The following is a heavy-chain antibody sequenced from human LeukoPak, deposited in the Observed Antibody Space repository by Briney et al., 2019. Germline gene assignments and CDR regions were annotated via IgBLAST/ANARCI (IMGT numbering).Heavy chain of an antibody. Sequence: SETLSLTCSVSAGSTSSHYWSWIRQPAGKGLEWIGRIYTSGSTNYNPSLKSRVTMSVDTSKNQFSLNLSSVTAADTAVYYCARDGRYYDSSGAFDIWGQGTMVTVSS. D-gene: IGHD3-22*01. CDR2: IYTSGST. CDR1: AGSTSSHY. CDR3: ARDGRYYDSSGAFDI. V-gene: IGHV4-4*07. J-gene: IGHJ3*02.